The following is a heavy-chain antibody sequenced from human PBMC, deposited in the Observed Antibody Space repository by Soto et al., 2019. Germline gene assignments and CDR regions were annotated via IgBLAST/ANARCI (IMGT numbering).Heavy chain of an antibody. CDR2: MNPNSGNT. CDR3: ARGSPFWSGYGDMAYYYYYYGMDV. V-gene: IGHV1-8*01. D-gene: IGHD3-3*01. Sequence: ASVKVSCKASGYTFTSYDINWVRQATGQGLGWMGWMNPNSGNTGYAQKFQGRVTMTRNTSISTAYMELSSLRSEDTAVYYCARGSPFWSGYGDMAYYYYYYGMDVWGQGTTVTV. CDR1: GYTFTSYD. J-gene: IGHJ6*02.